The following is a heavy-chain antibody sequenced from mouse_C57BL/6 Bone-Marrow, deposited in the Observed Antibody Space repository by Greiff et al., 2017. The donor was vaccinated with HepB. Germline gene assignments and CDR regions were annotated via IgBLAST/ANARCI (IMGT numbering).Heavy chain of an antibody. D-gene: IGHD1-1*01. CDR3: GMGYAGSSCGFAY. CDR1: GYTFTGYW. Sequence: QVQLQQSGAELMKPGASVKLSCKATGYTFTGYWIEWVKQRPGHGLEWIGEILPRSGSTKYNEKFKGKATFTADPSSNTAYMQLSSLTTEDSAIYYCGMGYAGSSCGFAYGGQGTLVTVSA. V-gene: IGHV1-9*01. CDR2: ILPRSGST. J-gene: IGHJ3*01.